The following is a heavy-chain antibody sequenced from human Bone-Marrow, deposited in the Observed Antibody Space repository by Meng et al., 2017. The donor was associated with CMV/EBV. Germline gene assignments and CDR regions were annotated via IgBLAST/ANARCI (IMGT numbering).Heavy chain of an antibody. CDR2: IYYSGST. Sequence: GSLRLSCTVSGGSISSGGYYWSWIRQPPGKGLEWIGYIYYSGSTNYNPSLKSRVTISVDTSKNQFSLKLSSVTAADTAVYYCARFVAVAALGYYGMDVWGQGTTVTVSS. D-gene: IGHD6-19*01. CDR1: GGSISSGGYY. V-gene: IGHV4-61*08. CDR3: ARFVAVAALGYYGMDV. J-gene: IGHJ6*02.